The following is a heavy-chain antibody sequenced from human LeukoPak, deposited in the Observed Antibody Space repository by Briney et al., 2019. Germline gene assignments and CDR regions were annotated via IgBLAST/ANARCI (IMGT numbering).Heavy chain of an antibody. CDR3: ARESSYCTNTTCHSSGLDP. V-gene: IGHV1-8*01. J-gene: IGHJ5*02. CDR1: GYTFTSYD. D-gene: IGHD2-8*01. Sequence: GASVKVSCKASGYTFTSYDINWVRQATGQGLEWMGWMNPNSGNTGYAQKFQGRVTMTRNTSISTAYMELSSLRSEDTAIYYCARESSYCTNTTCHSSGLDPWGQGTLVTVSS. CDR2: MNPNSGNT.